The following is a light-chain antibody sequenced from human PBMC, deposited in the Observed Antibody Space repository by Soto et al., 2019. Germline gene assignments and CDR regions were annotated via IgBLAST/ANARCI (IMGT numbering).Light chain of an antibody. CDR2: DDN. CDR1: SSNIGGNS. Sequence: SVLTKPPSVSAAPGQKVTISCSGSSSNIGGNSVSWYQQLPGTAPKLLIYDDNKRPSGIPDRFSGSKSGTSATLGITGFQTGDEADYYCGSWDSSLSAYVFGTGTKATVL. V-gene: IGLV1-51*01. CDR3: GSWDSSLSAYV. J-gene: IGLJ1*01.